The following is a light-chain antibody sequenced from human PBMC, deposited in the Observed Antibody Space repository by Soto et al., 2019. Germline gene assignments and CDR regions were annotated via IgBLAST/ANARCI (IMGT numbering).Light chain of an antibody. Sequence: QSALTQPRSVSGSPGQSVTISCTGTSRDVGGYNYVSWYQQHPGKAPKLIIYDVSKRPSGVPDRFSGSKSGNTASLTISGLHAEDEADYYCCAYAGTYTLGVFGGGTKLTVL. CDR2: DVS. V-gene: IGLV2-11*01. CDR3: CAYAGTYTLGV. J-gene: IGLJ2*01. CDR1: SRDVGGYNY.